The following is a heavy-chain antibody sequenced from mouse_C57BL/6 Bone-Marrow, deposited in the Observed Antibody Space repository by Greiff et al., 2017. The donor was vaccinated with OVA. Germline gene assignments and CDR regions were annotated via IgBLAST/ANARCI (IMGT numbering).Heavy chain of an antibody. Sequence: EVKLQESGAELVKPGASVKLSCTASGFNIKDYYMHWVKQRTEQGLEWIGRIDPEDGETKYAPKFQGKATITADASSNTAYLQLSSLTSEDPAVYYCARTYYSNYDFAYWGQGTLVTVSA. CDR2: IDPEDGET. D-gene: IGHD2-5*01. CDR1: GFNIKDYY. J-gene: IGHJ3*01. CDR3: ARTYYSNYDFAY. V-gene: IGHV14-2*01.